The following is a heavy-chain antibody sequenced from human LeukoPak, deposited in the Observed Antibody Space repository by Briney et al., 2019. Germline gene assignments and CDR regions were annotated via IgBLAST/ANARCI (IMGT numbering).Heavy chain of an antibody. CDR1: GITIGNNR. V-gene: IGHV3-74*01. CDR2: TYNGGGDA. Sequence: GGSLSFSCAASGITIGNNRMHWLRQGPGLGLVGISRTYNGGGDAIYEYSVKGRITVSRDNAKNTLYLQMNSLRAEDTAGYYCARDVPHNWFDTWGQGTLVTVSS. J-gene: IGHJ5*02. CDR3: ARDVPHNWFDT.